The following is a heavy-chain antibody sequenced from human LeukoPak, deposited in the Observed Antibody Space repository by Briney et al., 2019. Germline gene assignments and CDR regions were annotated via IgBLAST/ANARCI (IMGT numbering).Heavy chain of an antibody. V-gene: IGHV1-18*01. J-gene: IGHJ4*02. CDR1: GYTFTSYG. CDR3: ARSSLAVAGSVFDY. Sequence: ASVKVSCKASGYTFTSYGISWVRQAPGQGLEWMGWISTYNGNTNYAQKLQGRVSMTTDTSTSTAYMELRSLRSDDAAVSYCARSSLAVAGSVFDYWGQGTLVTVS. D-gene: IGHD6-19*01. CDR2: ISTYNGNT.